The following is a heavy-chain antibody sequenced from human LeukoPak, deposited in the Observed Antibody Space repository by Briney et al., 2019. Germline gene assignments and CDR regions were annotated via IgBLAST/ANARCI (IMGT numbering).Heavy chain of an antibody. D-gene: IGHD4-23*01. CDR1: GFTFTGYY. CDR3: ARDSYGGNWSLGY. J-gene: IGHJ4*02. CDR2: VNPNSGGT. Sequence: ASVKLPCKASGFTFTGYYIHWVRQAPGQGLEWMGWVNPNSGGTNYAQMFQGRVTMTRDTSINTAYMELSGLRSDDTAVYYCARDSYGGNWSLGYWGQGTLVTVSS. V-gene: IGHV1-2*02.